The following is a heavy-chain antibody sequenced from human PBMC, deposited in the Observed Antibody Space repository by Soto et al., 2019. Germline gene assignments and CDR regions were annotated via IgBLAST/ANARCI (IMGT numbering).Heavy chain of an antibody. D-gene: IGHD5-12*01. V-gene: IGHV3-30-3*01. CDR3: ARGARGYSGYDPPHAFDI. CDR1: GFTFSSYA. J-gene: IGHJ3*02. CDR2: ISYDGSNK. Sequence: VQLVESGGGVVQPGRSLRLSCAASGFTFSSYAMHWVRQAPGKGLEWVAVISYDGSNKYYADSVKGRFTISRDNSKNTLYLQMNSLRAEDTAVYYCARGARGYSGYDPPHAFDIWGQGTMVTVSS.